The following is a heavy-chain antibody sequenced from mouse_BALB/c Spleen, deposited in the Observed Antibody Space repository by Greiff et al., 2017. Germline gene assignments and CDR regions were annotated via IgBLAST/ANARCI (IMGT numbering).Heavy chain of an antibody. CDR1: GFTFSSYA. CDR2: ISSGGSYT. V-gene: IGHV5-9-3*01. J-gene: IGHJ4*01. Sequence: EVKVEESGGGLVKPGGSLKLSCAASGFTFSSYAMSWVRQTPEKRLEWVATISSGGSYTYYPDSVKGRFTISRDNAKNTLYLQMSSLRSEDTAMYYCARGGLRYAMDYWGQGTSVTVSS. D-gene: IGHD3-3*01. CDR3: ARGGLRYAMDY.